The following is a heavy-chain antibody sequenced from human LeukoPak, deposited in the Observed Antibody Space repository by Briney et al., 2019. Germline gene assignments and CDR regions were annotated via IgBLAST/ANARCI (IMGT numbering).Heavy chain of an antibody. D-gene: IGHD6-13*01. J-gene: IGHJ3*02. CDR2: IIPIFGTA. CDR1: GGTFSSYA. V-gene: IGHV1-69*05. Sequence: SVKVSRKASGGTFSSYAISWVRQAPGQGLEWMGGIIPIFGTANYAQKFQGRVTITTDESTSTAYMELSSLRSEDTAVYYCAREVAAAGLDAFDIWGQGTMVTVSS. CDR3: AREVAAAGLDAFDI.